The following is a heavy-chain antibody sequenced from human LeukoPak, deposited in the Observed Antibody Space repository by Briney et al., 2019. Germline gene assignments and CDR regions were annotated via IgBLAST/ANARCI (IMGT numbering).Heavy chain of an antibody. CDR2: ISGSGGST. CDR1: GFTFSSYA. J-gene: IGHJ3*02. V-gene: IGHV3-23*01. Sequence: GGSLRLTCAASGFTFSSYAMSWVGQAPGKGLEWVSAISGSGGSTYYADSVKGRFTISRDNSKNTLYLQMNSLRAEDTAVYYCAKVRGLTGEVDAFDIWGQGTMVTVSS. D-gene: IGHD3-16*01. CDR3: AKVRGLTGEVDAFDI.